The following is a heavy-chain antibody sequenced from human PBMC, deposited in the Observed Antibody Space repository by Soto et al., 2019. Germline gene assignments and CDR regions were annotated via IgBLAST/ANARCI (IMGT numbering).Heavy chain of an antibody. V-gene: IGHV3-30*04. D-gene: IGHD1-26*01. Sequence: QVQLVESGGGVVQPGRSLRLSCAVSGFSISTYALHWVRQAPGKGPEWVAIISYNGNNKHYADSVKGRFTISRDNSKNTVDLQMNSLRVEDTAMYYCARRSFPYSGSPLEPWSDALDIWGQGTMVTVSS. CDR2: ISYNGNNK. J-gene: IGHJ3*02. CDR3: ARRSFPYSGSPLEPWSDALDI. CDR1: GFSISTYA.